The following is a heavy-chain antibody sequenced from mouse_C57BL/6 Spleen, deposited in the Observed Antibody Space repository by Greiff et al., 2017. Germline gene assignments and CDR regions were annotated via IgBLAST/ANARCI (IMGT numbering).Heavy chain of an antibody. CDR2: ISNLAYSI. Sequence: EVKLVESGGGLVQPGGSLKLSCAASGFTFSDYGMAWVRQAPRKGPEWVAFISNLAYSIYYADTVTGRFTISRENAKNTRYLEMSSLRSEDTAMYYCARHPSDGYAMDYWGQGTSVTVSS. V-gene: IGHV5-15*04. CDR1: GFTFSDYG. J-gene: IGHJ4*01. CDR3: ARHPSDGYAMDY. D-gene: IGHD2-3*01.